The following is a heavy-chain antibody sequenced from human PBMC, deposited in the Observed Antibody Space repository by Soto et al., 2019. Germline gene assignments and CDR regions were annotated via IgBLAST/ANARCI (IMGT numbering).Heavy chain of an antibody. D-gene: IGHD7-27*01. J-gene: IGHJ6*02. CDR1: GDSITTYKW. V-gene: IGHV4-4*02. CDR3: ATCQLGEYYYAMDI. Sequence: QVQLQQSGPGLVKPLGTLSLTCGVSGDSITTYKWWTWVRQTPGKGLEWIGEMYDSGNTRYNPSLKRRVTISKDTSKNQLSLRLSSVTVADTAVYYCATCQLGEYYYAMDIWGQGTTVTVSS. CDR2: MYDSGNT.